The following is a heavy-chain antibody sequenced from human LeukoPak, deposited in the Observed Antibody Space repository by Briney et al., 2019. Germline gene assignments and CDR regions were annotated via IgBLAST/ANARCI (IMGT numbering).Heavy chain of an antibody. CDR3: ARDHSADYSHAFDS. CDR1: GFTVSVNY. V-gene: IGHV3-66*01. Sequence: GGSLRLSCAVSGFTVSVNYMTWVRQAPGRGLEWVSSMDSDGRISYPDSVKGRFSISRDHSKNTLYLQMNSLRAEDTAVYYCARDHSADYSHAFDSWGQGTVVTVSS. CDR2: MDSDGRI. J-gene: IGHJ3*02. D-gene: IGHD1-26*01.